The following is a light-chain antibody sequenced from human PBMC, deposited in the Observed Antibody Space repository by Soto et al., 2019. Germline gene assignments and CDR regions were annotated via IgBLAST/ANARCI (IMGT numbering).Light chain of an antibody. Sequence: DIQMTQSPSSLSASVGDRVTITCQASQNISNYLNWYQQKPEKAPKLLIYDASSLETGVPSRFSGSGSGTDFTFTISSLQPEDIATYYCQQYDNLLLTFGGGTKVDIK. CDR3: QQYDNLLLT. CDR2: DAS. V-gene: IGKV1-33*01. J-gene: IGKJ4*01. CDR1: QNISNY.